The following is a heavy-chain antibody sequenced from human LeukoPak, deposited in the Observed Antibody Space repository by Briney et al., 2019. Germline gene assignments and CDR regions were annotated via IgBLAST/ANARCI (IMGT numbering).Heavy chain of an antibody. CDR1: GYTFTSYG. D-gene: IGHD3-9*01. Sequence: ASVKVSCKASGYTFTSYGISWVRQAPGQGLEWMGWISAYNGNTNYAQKLQGRVTMTTDTSSTTAYMELRSLRSDDTALYFCARGDDILTGYFRGFDYWGQGALVTVSS. V-gene: IGHV1-18*01. CDR3: ARGDDILTGYFRGFDY. J-gene: IGHJ4*02. CDR2: ISAYNGNT.